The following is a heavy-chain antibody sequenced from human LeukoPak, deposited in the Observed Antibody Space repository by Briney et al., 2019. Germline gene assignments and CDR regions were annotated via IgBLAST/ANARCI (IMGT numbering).Heavy chain of an antibody. CDR1: GGTFSSYA. CDR2: IIPIFGTA. V-gene: IGHV1-69*13. J-gene: IGHJ6*03. Sequence: SVKVSCKASGGTFSSYAISWVRQAPGQGLEWMGGIIPIFGTANYAQKFQGRVTITADESMSTAYMELSSLRSEDTAVYYCARVGFGEDYYYMDVWGKGTTVTVSS. D-gene: IGHD3-10*01. CDR3: ARVGFGEDYYYMDV.